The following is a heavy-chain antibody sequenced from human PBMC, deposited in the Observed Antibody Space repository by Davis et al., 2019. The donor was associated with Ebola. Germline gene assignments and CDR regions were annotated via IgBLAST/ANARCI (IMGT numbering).Heavy chain of an antibody. CDR2: ISPNNGNT. CDR3: AKASSTSYITD. Sequence: AASVKVSCNTSGYTFGKFDIIWVRQAPGQGLEWLGWISPNNGNTDSARKIQGRVTITADTSTGTAYMELRSLKSDDTAVYFCAKASSTSYITDWGQGTLVSVS. J-gene: IGHJ4*02. D-gene: IGHD2-2*01. V-gene: IGHV1-18*01. CDR1: GYTFGKFD.